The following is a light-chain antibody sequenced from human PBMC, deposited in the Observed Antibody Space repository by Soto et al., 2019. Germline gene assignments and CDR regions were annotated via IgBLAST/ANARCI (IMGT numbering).Light chain of an antibody. Sequence: DMQMTQSPSSLSASVGDRVTITCRASQNIDNYLNWYQQKPGEAPKLLISSASNVQSGVPSRFSGSGSGTEFTLTISSLQPDDFATYYCQHYNSYSEAFGQGTKVDIK. J-gene: IGKJ1*01. CDR3: QHYNSYSEA. CDR1: QNIDNY. V-gene: IGKV1-16*01. CDR2: SAS.